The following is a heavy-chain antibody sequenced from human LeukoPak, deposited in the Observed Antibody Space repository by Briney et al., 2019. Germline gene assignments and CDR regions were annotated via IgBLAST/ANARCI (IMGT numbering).Heavy chain of an antibody. V-gene: IGHV4-34*01. J-gene: IGHJ4*02. D-gene: IGHD6-13*01. Sequence: SGTLSLTCAVYGGSFSGYYWSWIRQPPGKGLEWIGEINHSGSTNYNPSLKSRVTISVDTSKNQSSLKLSSVTAADTAVYYCARFIAAAGFGFDYWGQGTLVTVSS. CDR2: INHSGST. CDR1: GGSFSGYY. CDR3: ARFIAAAGFGFDY.